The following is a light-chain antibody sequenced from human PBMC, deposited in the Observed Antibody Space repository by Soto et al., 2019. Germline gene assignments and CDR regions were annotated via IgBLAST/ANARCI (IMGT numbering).Light chain of an antibody. CDR2: DVS. J-gene: IGLJ2*01. CDR1: SSDVGGYNY. CDR3: CSSNRSSSTLV. V-gene: IGLV2-14*01. Sequence: QSALTQPASVSGSPGQSITISCTGTSSDVGGYNYVSWYQQHPGKAPKLMIYDVSNRPSGVSNRFSCSTSGNTASLTISGLADDDADDYCCSSNRSSSTLVFGGGTKLTVL.